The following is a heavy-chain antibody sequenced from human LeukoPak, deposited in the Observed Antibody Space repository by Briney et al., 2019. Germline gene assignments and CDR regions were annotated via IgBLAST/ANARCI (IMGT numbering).Heavy chain of an antibody. CDR3: ARDEGRSSGGSGSYYNDYYYYYMDV. D-gene: IGHD3-10*01. CDR1: GFTFSSYW. Sequence: GGSLRLSCAASGFTFSSYWMSWVRQAPGKGLEWVANIKQDGSEKYYVDSVKGRFTISRDNAKNSLYLQMNSLRAEDTAVYYCARDEGRSSGGSGSYYNDYYYYYMDVWGKGTTVTISS. CDR2: IKQDGSEK. V-gene: IGHV3-7*01. J-gene: IGHJ6*03.